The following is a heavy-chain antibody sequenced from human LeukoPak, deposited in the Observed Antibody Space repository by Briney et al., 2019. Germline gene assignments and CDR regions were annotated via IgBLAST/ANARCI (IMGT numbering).Heavy chain of an antibody. CDR3: ARVRDCSSTSCPTRA. J-gene: IGHJ5*02. CDR1: GGSFSGYY. Sequence: SETLSLTCAVYGGSFSGYYWSWIRQPPGKGLEWIGEINHSGSTNYNPSLKSRVTISVDTSKNQFSLKLNSVTAADTAVYYCARVRDCSSTSCPTRAWGQGTLVTVSS. D-gene: IGHD2-2*01. V-gene: IGHV4-34*01. CDR2: INHSGST.